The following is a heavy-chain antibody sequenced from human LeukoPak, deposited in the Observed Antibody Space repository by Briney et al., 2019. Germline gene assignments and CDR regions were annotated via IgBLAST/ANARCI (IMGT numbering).Heavy chain of an antibody. CDR2: IRGSDGST. V-gene: IGHV3-23*01. D-gene: IGHD3-10*01. CDR1: GFTFSSSA. CDR3: ARDGPLLWFGESFDY. J-gene: IGHJ4*02. Sequence: GGSLRLCCAASGFTFSSSAMSWVRQAPGKGLEWVSTIRGSDGSTYYADSVKGRFTISRDNSKNTLYLQMNSLRAEDTAVYYCARDGPLLWFGESFDYWGQGTLVTVSS.